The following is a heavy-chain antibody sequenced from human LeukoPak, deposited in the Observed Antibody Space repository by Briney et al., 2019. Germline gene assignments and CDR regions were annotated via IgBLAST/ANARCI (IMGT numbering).Heavy chain of an antibody. Sequence: PWASVKVSCKASGYTFTGYYMHWVRQAPGQGPEWMGWIKPNSGGTNYAQKFQGRVTMTTDTSISTAYMELSRLRSDDTAVYYCVRVSRVYYDTTGRIFDYWGQGTLVTVSS. CDR3: VRVSRVYYDTTGRIFDY. J-gene: IGHJ4*02. CDR1: GYTFTGYY. CDR2: IKPNSGGT. V-gene: IGHV1-2*02. D-gene: IGHD3-22*01.